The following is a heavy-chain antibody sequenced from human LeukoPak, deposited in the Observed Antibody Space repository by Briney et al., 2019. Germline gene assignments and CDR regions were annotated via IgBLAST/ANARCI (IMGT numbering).Heavy chain of an antibody. Sequence: GGSLRLSCAASGFTFRSSGMSWVRQAPGKGLEWVSYISSSDTTTHYADSVKGRFTISRDNSKNTLYLQMNSLRAEDTAVYYCAKDPPTVTYVFDYWGQGTLVTVSS. D-gene: IGHD4-17*01. V-gene: IGHV3-23*01. CDR3: AKDPPTVTYVFDY. J-gene: IGHJ4*02. CDR1: GFTFRSSG. CDR2: ISSSDTTT.